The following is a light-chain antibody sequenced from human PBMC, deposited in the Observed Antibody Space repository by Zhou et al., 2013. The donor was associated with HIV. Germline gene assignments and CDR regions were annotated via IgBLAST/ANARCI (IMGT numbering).Light chain of an antibody. CDR2: GVS. CDR3: QLYGNLLP. Sequence: DIVLTQSPGTLSLSPGERATLSCRASQSISNIYLAWYQQKAGQTPRLLIYGVSRRPTGIPDRFSGSGSGTDFTLTISRLEPEDFAVYYCQLYGNLLPFGQGPRWKSN. CDR1: QSISNIY. V-gene: IGKV3-20*01. J-gene: IGKJ1*01.